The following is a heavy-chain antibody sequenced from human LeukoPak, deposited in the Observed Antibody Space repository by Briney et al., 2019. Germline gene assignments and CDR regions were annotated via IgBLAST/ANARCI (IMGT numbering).Heavy chain of an antibody. CDR3: AKGDCSSTSCYRGFDYY. D-gene: IGHD2-2*01. Sequence: GGSLRLSCAASGFTFSSYGMHWVRQAPGKGLEWVAFIRYDGSNKYYADSVKGRFTISRDNSKNTLYLQMNSLRAEDTAVYYCAKGDCSSTSCYRGFDYYWGQGTLVTVSS. CDR1: GFTFSSYG. V-gene: IGHV3-30*02. J-gene: IGHJ4*02. CDR2: IRYDGSNK.